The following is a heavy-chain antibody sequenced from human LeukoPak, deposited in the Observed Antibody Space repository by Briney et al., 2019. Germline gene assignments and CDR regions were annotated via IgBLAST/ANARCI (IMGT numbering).Heavy chain of an antibody. Sequence: GGSLRLSCAASGFTFSSYSMSWVRQAPGKGLEWVSSISSSSSYIYYADSVKGRFTISRDNAKNSLYLQMNSLRAEDTAVYYCARDPISADTAIDQFDYWGQGTLVTVSS. J-gene: IGHJ4*02. CDR1: GFTFSSYS. CDR2: ISSSSSYI. D-gene: IGHD5-18*01. CDR3: ARDPISADTAIDQFDY. V-gene: IGHV3-21*01.